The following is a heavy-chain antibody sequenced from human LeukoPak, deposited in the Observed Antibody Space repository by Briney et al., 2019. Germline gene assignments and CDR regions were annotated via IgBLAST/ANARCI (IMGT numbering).Heavy chain of an antibody. J-gene: IGHJ1*01. Sequence: SETLSLTCAVYGGSFSGYYWSWIRQPPGKGLEWIGEINHSGSTYYNPSLKSRVTISVDTSKNQFSLKLSSVTAADSAVYYCASPGLNWGQGTLVTVSS. V-gene: IGHV4-34*01. CDR1: GGSFSGYY. CDR3: ASPGLN. D-gene: IGHD1-14*01. CDR2: INHSGST.